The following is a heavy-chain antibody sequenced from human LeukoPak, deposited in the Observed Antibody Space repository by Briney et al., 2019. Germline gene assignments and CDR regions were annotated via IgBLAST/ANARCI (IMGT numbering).Heavy chain of an antibody. J-gene: IGHJ6*03. CDR1: GFTFSSYW. CDR2: ISGSGGST. CDR3: AKDVVEAAAGMGGYYYYYMDV. Sequence: PGGSLRLSCAASGFTFSSYWMSWVRQAPGKGLEWVSAISGSGGSTYYADSVKGRFTISRDNSKNTLYLQMNRLRAEDTAVYYCAKDVVEAAAGMGGYYYYYMDVWGKGTTVTVSS. V-gene: IGHV3-23*01. D-gene: IGHD6-13*01.